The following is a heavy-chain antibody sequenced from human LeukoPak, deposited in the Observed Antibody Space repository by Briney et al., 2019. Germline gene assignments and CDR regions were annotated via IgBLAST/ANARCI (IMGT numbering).Heavy chain of an antibody. V-gene: IGHV1-2*02. CDR1: GYTFTGYY. Sequence: RASVKVSCKASGYTFTGYYMHWVRQAPGQGLEWMGWINPNSGGTNYAQKFQDRVTMTRDTSISTAYMELSRLRSDDTAVYYCARGNRYCSSTSCLLFDYWGQGTLVTVSS. CDR3: ARGNRYCSSTSCLLFDY. CDR2: INPNSGGT. D-gene: IGHD2-2*01. J-gene: IGHJ4*02.